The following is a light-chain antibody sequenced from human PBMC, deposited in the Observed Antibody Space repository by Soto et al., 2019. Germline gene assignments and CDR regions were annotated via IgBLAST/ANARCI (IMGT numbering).Light chain of an antibody. CDR1: QTISSW. V-gene: IGKV1-5*03. Sequence: DIQMPPSPSTLSGSVGDRVTITCRASQTISSWLAWYQQKPGKAPKLLIYKASTLKSGVPSRFSGSGSGTEFTLTISSLQTDDFATYYCQHYNSYSEAFGQGTKGEIK. J-gene: IGKJ1*01. CDR3: QHYNSYSEA. CDR2: KAS.